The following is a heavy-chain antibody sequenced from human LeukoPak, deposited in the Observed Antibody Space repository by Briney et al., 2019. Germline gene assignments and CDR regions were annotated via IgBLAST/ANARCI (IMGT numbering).Heavy chain of an antibody. J-gene: IGHJ3*01. Sequence: SETLSLTCTVSGSSVSSRTYYWGWFRQTPGKGLEWIGSVYYSGNTFYSPSLKSRVTISVDTSNNQLSLNLRYVTAADTAVYYCSGGIDEAGKAFDVWGQGTMVAVSS. V-gene: IGHV4-39*01. CDR1: GSSVSSRTYY. CDR2: VYYSGNT. D-gene: IGHD3-10*01. CDR3: SGGIDEAGKAFDV.